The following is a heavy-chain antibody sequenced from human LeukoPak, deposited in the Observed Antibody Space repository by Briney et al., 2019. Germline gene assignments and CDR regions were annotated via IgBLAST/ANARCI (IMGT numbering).Heavy chain of an antibody. CDR1: GYTFTGYY. V-gene: IGHV1-2*02. CDR2: INPNSGGT. D-gene: IGHD6-13*01. Sequence: ASVKVSCKASGYTFTGYYMHWVRQAPGQGLEWMGWINPNSGGTNYAQKFQGRVTMTRDTSISTAYMERSRLRSDDTAVYYCARVKKRYSSSWRNDAFDIGGQGTMVTVSS. J-gene: IGHJ3*02. CDR3: ARVKKRYSSSWRNDAFDI.